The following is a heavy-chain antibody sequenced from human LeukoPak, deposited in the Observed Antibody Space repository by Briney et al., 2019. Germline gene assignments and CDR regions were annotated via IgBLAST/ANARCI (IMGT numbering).Heavy chain of an antibody. CDR3: ARSPYGSGSYPQY. D-gene: IGHD3-10*01. V-gene: IGHV1-2*02. CDR2: INPNSGGT. CDR1: GYTFTGYY. J-gene: IGHJ4*02. Sequence: ASVKVSCKASGYTFTGYYMHWVRQAPGQGLEWMGWINPNSGGTNYAQKFQGRVTMTRDTPISTAYMELSRLRSDDTAVYYCARSPYGSGSYPQYWGQGTLVTVSS.